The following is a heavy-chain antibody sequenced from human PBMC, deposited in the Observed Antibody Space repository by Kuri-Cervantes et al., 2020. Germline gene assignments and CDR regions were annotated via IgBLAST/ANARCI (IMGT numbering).Heavy chain of an antibody. CDR1: GGSISSYY. Sequence: GSLRLSCTVSGGSISSYYWSWIRQPPGKGLEWIGHIYYSGSTNYNPSLKSRVTIAVDTSKTQFSLNLTSVTAADTAVYYCARDAPQQLVSYYGMDVWGQGTTVTVSS. D-gene: IGHD6-13*01. CDR3: ARDAPQQLVSYYGMDV. J-gene: IGHJ6*02. V-gene: IGHV4-59*01. CDR2: IYYSGST.